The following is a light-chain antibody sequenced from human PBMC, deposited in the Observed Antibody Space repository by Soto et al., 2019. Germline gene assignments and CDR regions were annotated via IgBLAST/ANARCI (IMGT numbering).Light chain of an antibody. CDR2: AAS. V-gene: IGKV3-15*01. CDR1: ESVTSGK. CDR3: QPYNNWLQWT. J-gene: IGKJ1*01. Sequence: VMTQSPATLSVSPGERATLSCRASESVTSGKVAWYQQKPGQAPRLLIYAASTRATGVPARFSGSGSGTEFTLSISGLQSEAFAVYYRQPYNNWLQWTFGRGTK.